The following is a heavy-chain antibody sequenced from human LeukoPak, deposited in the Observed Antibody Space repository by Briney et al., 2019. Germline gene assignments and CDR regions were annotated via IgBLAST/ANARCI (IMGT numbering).Heavy chain of an antibody. CDR1: GFIFSNYA. J-gene: IGHJ4*02. V-gene: IGHV3-23*01. D-gene: IGHD4-11*01. Sequence: GGSLRLSCAASGFIFSNYAMTWVRQAPGKGLEWASSSGSTTDYSDSVKGRFTISRDNSKNTLYLQMNSLRADDTAVYYCTRDSSYSDYSTAFDYWGQGALVTVSS. CDR3: TRDSSYSDYSTAFDY. CDR2: SGSTT.